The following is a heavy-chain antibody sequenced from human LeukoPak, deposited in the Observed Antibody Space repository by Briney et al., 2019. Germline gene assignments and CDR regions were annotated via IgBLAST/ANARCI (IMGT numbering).Heavy chain of an antibody. V-gene: IGHV1-2*02. CDR1: GYTFTDYY. CDR2: INPNSGGT. CDR3: ARGFYDSRGYYFLSDY. D-gene: IGHD3-22*01. J-gene: IGHJ4*02. Sequence: ASVTVSCKASGYTFTDYYMHWVRQAPGQGREWMGWINPNSGGTNYAQKFQGRVTMTRDTSISTAYMELSRLRSDDTAVYYCARGFYDSRGYYFLSDYWGQGSLVTVSS.